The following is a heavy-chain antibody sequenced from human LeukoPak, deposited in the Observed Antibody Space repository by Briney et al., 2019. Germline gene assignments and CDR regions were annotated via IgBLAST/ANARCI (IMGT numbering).Heavy chain of an antibody. Sequence: SETLSLSCTVSGGSNNSYYWSWIRQPPGKGLEWIGYTHPSGNTNYSPSLKSRVTISIDMSRNQFSLKLSSVTAADTAVYYCTKDPNGDYVGAFDPWAREPWSPSPQ. CDR2: THPSGNT. V-gene: IGHV4-4*09. D-gene: IGHD4-17*01. CDR3: TKDPNGDYVGAFDP. CDR1: GGSNNSYY. J-gene: IGHJ5*02.